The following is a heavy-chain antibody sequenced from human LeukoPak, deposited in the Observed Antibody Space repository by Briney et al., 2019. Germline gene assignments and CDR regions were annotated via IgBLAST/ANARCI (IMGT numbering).Heavy chain of an antibody. D-gene: IGHD3-3*01. CDR1: GGSISSYY. J-gene: IGHJ6*03. CDR3: ARAYPDFYYMDV. Sequence: SETLSLTCTVSGGSISSYYWSWIRQPPGKGLEWIGYIYYSGSTNYNPSFKSRVTISVDTSKNQFSLKLSSVTAADTAVYYCARAYPDFYYMDVWGKGTTVTVSS. V-gene: IGHV4-59*01. CDR2: IYYSGST.